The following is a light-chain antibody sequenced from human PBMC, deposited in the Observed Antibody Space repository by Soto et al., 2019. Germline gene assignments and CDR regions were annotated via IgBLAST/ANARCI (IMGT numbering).Light chain of an antibody. J-gene: IGKJ1*01. CDR3: QKYNSAPRT. Sequence: DIQMPQSPSSLSASVGDRVTITCRASQGISNYLAWYQQKPGKVPKLLIYAASTLQSGVPSRFSGSGSGTYFTLTISSLQPEVVATYYCQKYNSAPRTFGQGTKVEIK. CDR1: QGISNY. CDR2: AAS. V-gene: IGKV1-27*01.